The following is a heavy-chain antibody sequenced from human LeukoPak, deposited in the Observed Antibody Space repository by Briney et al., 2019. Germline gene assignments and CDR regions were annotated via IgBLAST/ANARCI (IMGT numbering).Heavy chain of an antibody. CDR3: ARDRGGRYMYLQH. V-gene: IGHV3-7*03. Sequence: PGGSLRLSCAASGFTFSSYWMSWVRQAPGKGLEWVANIKQDGSEKCYVDSVKGRFTISRDNAKNSLYLQMNSLRAEDTALYYCARDRGGRYMYLQHWGQGTLVTVSS. CDR2: IKQDGSEK. CDR1: GFTFSSYW. D-gene: IGHD1-26*01. J-gene: IGHJ1*01.